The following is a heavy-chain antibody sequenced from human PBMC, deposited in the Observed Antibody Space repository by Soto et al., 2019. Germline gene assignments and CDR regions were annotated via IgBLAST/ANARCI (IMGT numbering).Heavy chain of an antibody. J-gene: IGHJ4*02. CDR3: ARRPHCSGGICYYGLDN. V-gene: IGHV1-8*01. CDR1: GYTFTNSD. Sequence: QVQLVQSGAEVKKPGASVKVSCKASGYTFTNSDINWVRQAPGQGLEWMGWMNPDSGHAAYAQKFKGRVTLTTSTSTSTVYMEMRSLGSEDTAVYYCARRPHCSGGICYYGLDNWGQGTLVTVSS. D-gene: IGHD2-15*01. CDR2: MNPDSGHA.